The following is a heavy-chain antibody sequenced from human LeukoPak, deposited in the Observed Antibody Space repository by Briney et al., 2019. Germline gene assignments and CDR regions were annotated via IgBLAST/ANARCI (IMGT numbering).Heavy chain of an antibody. CDR2: ISYDGTNK. CDR1: GFTFSSHA. D-gene: IGHD6-13*01. J-gene: IGHJ4*02. Sequence: GGSLRLSCAASGFTFSSHAMHWVRQAPGKGLEWVAVISYDGTNKYYADSVKGRFTISRDNSKNTLYLQMNSLRAEDTAVYYCARLDGYSSSCLDYWGQGTLVTVSS. CDR3: ARLDGYSSSCLDY. V-gene: IGHV3-30-3*01.